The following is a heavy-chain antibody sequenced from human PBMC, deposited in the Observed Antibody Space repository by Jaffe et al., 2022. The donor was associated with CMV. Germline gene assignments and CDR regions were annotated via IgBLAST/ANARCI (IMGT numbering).Heavy chain of an antibody. CDR1: GGSFSGYY. V-gene: IGHV4-34*02. CDR2: VNPTGST. CDR3: ARGTTTVVTRGFGY. Sequence: QVQLQQWGAGLLKPSETLSLTCAVYGGSFSGYYWSWIRQTPQKGLEWIGEVNPTGSTNYNPSLMSRVTISVDTSKNHFSLRLTSVTAADTAVYYCARGTTTVVTRGFGYWGQGTLVTVSS. D-gene: IGHD4-17*01. J-gene: IGHJ4*02.